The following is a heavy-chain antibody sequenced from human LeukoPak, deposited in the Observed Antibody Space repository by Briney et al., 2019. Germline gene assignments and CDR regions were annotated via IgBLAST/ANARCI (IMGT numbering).Heavy chain of an antibody. CDR2: IFSRGST. V-gene: IGHV4-4*07. Sequence: PSGTLSLTCTVSGDSINSFYWGWIRQPAGKGLEWIGRIFSRGSTNFNPSLKSRVTMSMDTSKNQFSLSLNSVTAADTAVYYCARVRVPETGGYYIDYWGQGTLVTVSS. CDR1: GDSINSFY. D-gene: IGHD2-15*01. CDR3: ARVRVPETGGYYIDY. J-gene: IGHJ4*02.